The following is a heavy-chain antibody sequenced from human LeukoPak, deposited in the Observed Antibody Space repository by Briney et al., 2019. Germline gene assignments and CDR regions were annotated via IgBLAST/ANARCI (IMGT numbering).Heavy chain of an antibody. J-gene: IGHJ5*02. V-gene: IGHV4-38-2*02. CDR1: GYSISSGYY. CDR3: ARHSEYSSSSGWFDP. D-gene: IGHD6-6*01. CDR2: IYHSGST. Sequence: PSETLSLTCTVSGYSISSGYYWGWIRQPPGKGLEWIGSIYHSGSTYYNPSLKSRVTISVDTSKNQFSLKLSSVTAADTAVYYCARHSEYSSSSGWFDPWGQGTLVTVSS.